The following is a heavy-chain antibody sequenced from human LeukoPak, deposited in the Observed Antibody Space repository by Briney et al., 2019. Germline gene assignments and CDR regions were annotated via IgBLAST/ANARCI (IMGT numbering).Heavy chain of an antibody. CDR1: GFTFDDYG. V-gene: IGHV3-20*04. D-gene: IGHD3-22*01. J-gene: IGHJ4*02. CDR3: ARYFDSSGGPFDY. Sequence: GGSLRLSCAASGFTFDDYGMSWVRQGPGKGLEWVSGINWNGANTNHADSVKGRFTISRDNAKSSLYLQMNNLRAEDTALYYCARYFDSSGGPFDYWGQGNLVTVSS. CDR2: INWNGANT.